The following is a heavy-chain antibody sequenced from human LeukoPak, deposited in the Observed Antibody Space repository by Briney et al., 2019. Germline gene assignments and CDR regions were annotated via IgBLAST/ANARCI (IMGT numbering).Heavy chain of an antibody. J-gene: IGHJ4*02. D-gene: IGHD4-17*01. Sequence: PGGSLRLSCAASGFTFSSYAMSWVRQAPGKGLEWVSVIYSGGGTYYADSVKGRFTISRDNSKNTLYLQMSSLRAEDTAVYYCAKDDYGDYAFDYWGQGTLVTVSS. CDR1: GFTFSSYA. V-gene: IGHV3-66*01. CDR2: IYSGGGT. CDR3: AKDDYGDYAFDY.